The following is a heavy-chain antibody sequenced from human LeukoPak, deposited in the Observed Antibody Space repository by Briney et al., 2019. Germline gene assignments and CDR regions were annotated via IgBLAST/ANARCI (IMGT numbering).Heavy chain of an antibody. CDR2: TYYSGST. D-gene: IGHD3-9*01. CDR3: ARRPLSPYYFDY. Sequence: PSETLSLTCTVSGGSISSSSYYWGWIRQPPGKGLEWIGSTYYSGSTYYNPSLKSRVTISVDTSKNQFSLKLSSVTAADTAVYYCARRPLSPYYFDYWGQGTLVTVSP. V-gene: IGHV4-39*01. CDR1: GGSISSSSYY. J-gene: IGHJ4*02.